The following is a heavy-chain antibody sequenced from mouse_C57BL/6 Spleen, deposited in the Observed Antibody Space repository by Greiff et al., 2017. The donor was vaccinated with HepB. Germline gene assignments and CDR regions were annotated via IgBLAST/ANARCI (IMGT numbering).Heavy chain of an antibody. CDR2: IWTGGGT. D-gene: IGHD1-1*01. V-gene: IGHV2-9-1*01. CDR3: ARNEDYYGGYYAMDY. Sequence: VKLMESGPGLVAPSQSLSITCTVSGFSLTSYAISWVRQPPGKGLEWLGVIWTGGGTNYNSALKSRLSISKDNSKSQVFLKMNSLQTDDTARYYCARNEDYYGGYYAMDYWGQGTSVTVSS. CDR1: GFSLTSYA. J-gene: IGHJ4*01.